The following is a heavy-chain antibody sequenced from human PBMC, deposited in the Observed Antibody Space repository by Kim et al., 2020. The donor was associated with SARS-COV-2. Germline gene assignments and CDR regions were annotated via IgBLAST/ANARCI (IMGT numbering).Heavy chain of an antibody. CDR2: IYYSGST. J-gene: IGHJ4*02. CDR1: GGSVSSGSYY. V-gene: IGHV4-61*01. D-gene: IGHD3-10*01. CDR3: ARIYLGSGSYVDY. Sequence: SETLSLTCTVSGGSVSSGSYYWSWIRQPPGKGLEWIGYIYYSGSTNYNPSLKSRVTISVDTSKNQFSLKLSSVTAADTAVYYCARIYLGSGSYVDYWGQGTLVTVSS.